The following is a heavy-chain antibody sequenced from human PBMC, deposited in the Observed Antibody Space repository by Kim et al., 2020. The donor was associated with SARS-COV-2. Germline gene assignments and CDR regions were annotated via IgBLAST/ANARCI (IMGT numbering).Heavy chain of an antibody. D-gene: IGHD4-4*01. V-gene: IGHV3-7*03. CDR3: VRGATVY. Sequence: GGSLRLSCTASGFTFSNFWMNWVRQAPGKGLEWVANINQGGGDKYYVDSVKGRFSISRDNAKNSLYLQMNSLRAEDTAVYDCVRGATVYWGQGTLVTVPS. J-gene: IGHJ4*02. CDR1: GFTFSNFW. CDR2: INQGGGDK.